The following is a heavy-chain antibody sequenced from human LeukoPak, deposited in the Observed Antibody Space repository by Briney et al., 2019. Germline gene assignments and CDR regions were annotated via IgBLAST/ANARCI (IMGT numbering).Heavy chain of an antibody. CDR3: ARDPSSIAARTGDGTDY. CDR1: GFTFSSYS. D-gene: IGHD6-6*01. V-gene: IGHV3-21*01. J-gene: IGHJ4*02. Sequence: PGGSLRLSCAASGFTFSSYSMNWVRQAPGKGLEWVSSISSSSSYIYYADSVKGRFTISRDNAKNSLYLQMNSLRAEDTAVYYCARDPSSIAARTGDGTDYWGQGTLVTVSS. CDR2: ISSSSSYI.